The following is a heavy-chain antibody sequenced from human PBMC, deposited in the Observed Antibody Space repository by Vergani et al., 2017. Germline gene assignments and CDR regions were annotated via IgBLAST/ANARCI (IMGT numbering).Heavy chain of an antibody. J-gene: IGHJ4*02. CDR1: GFSLSTSGMR. CDR3: ARSSNWGSTGFDY. Sequence: QVTLKESGPALVKPTQTLTLTCTFSGFSLSTSGMRVSWIRQPPGKALEWLARIDWDDDKFYSTSLKPRLTISKDTTKNQVVLTMTNMDPVDTATYYCARSSNWGSTGFDYWGQGTLVTVSS. CDR2: IDWDDDK. V-gene: IGHV2-70*04. D-gene: IGHD7-27*01.